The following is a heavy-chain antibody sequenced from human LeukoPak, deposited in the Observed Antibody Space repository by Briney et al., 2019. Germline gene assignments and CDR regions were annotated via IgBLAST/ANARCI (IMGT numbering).Heavy chain of an antibody. D-gene: IGHD2-2*01. Sequence: GESLKISCKGSGYSFTSYWISWVRQMPGKGLEWMGRIDPSDSYTNYSPSFQGHVTISADKSISTAYLQWSSLKASDTAMYYCARHSYCSSTSSPGLEIDYWGQGTLVTVSS. CDR3: ARHSYCSSTSSPGLEIDY. CDR2: IDPSDSYT. V-gene: IGHV5-10-1*01. CDR1: GYSFTSYW. J-gene: IGHJ4*02.